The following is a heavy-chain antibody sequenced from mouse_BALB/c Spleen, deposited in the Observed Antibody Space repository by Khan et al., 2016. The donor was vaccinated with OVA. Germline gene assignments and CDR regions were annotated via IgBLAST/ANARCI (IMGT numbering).Heavy chain of an antibody. CDR1: GFSLSRYS. CDR2: MWSGGST. V-gene: IGHV2-6-4*01. D-gene: IGHD3-3*01. J-gene: IGHJ1*01. Sequence: QVQLKESGPGLVAPSQSLSITCTVSGFSLSRYSVHWVRQPPGKGLEWLGLMWSGGSTDSNSALKSRLSISKDNSKSQVFSKMNSLQTDDTAMYYCARNRDGGSYWYFDVWGAGTTVTVSS. CDR3: ARNRDGGSYWYFDV.